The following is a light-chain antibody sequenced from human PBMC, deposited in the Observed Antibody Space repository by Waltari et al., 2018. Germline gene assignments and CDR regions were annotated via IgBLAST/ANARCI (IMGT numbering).Light chain of an antibody. Sequence: QSALTQPASVSGSPGQSITISCTGTSSDVGSYNLVSWYQHHPGKAPKLMIYEGSKRPSGVSNRCSGSKAGNTASLTISGLQAEDEADYYCCSYAGSSTPVVFGGGTKLTVL. V-gene: IGLV2-23*01. CDR1: SSDVGSYNL. J-gene: IGLJ2*01. CDR3: CSYAGSSTPVV. CDR2: EGS.